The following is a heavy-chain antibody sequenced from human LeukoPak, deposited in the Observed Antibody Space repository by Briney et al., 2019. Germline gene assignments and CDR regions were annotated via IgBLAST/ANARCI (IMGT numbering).Heavy chain of an antibody. CDR2: INHSGST. CDR3: ARGGGYCSSTSCYSYDY. D-gene: IGHD2-2*01. V-gene: IGHV4-34*01. CDR1: GGSFSGYY. J-gene: IGHJ4*02. Sequence: SETPSLTCAVYGGSFSGYYWSWIRQPPGKGLEWIGEINHSGSTNYNPSLKSRVTISVDTSKNQFSLKLSSVTAADTAVYYCARGGGYCSSTSCYSYDYWGQGTLVTVSS.